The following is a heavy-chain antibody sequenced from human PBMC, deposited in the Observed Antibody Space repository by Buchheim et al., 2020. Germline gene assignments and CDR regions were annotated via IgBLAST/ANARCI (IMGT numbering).Heavy chain of an antibody. CDR1: GFTFSSYW. V-gene: IGHV3-7*01. Sequence: EVQLVESGGGLVQPGGSLRLSCAASGFTFSSYWMSWVRQAPGKGLEWVANIKQDGSEKYYVDSVKGRFTISRDNATNSLYLQMNSLRAEDTAVYYCAREGSGWAYYYYYGMDVWGQGTT. CDR2: IKQDGSEK. D-gene: IGHD6-19*01. CDR3: AREGSGWAYYYYYGMDV. J-gene: IGHJ6*02.